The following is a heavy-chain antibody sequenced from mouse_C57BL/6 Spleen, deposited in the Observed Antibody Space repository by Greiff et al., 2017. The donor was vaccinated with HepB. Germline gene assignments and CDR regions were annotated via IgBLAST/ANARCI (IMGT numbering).Heavy chain of an antibody. CDR2: IHPNSGST. D-gene: IGHD4-1*01. CDR3: ARYGTRILYAMDY. CDR1: GYTFTSYW. V-gene: IGHV1-64*01. J-gene: IGHJ4*01. Sequence: QVQLQQPGAELVKPGASVKLSCKASGYTFTSYWMHWVKQRPGQGLEWIGMIHPNSGSTNYNEKFKSKATLTVDKSSSTAYMQLSSLTSEDSAVYYCARYGTRILYAMDYWGQGTSVTVSS.